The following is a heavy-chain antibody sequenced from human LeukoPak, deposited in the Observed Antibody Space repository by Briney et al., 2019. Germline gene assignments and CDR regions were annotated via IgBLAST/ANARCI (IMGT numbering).Heavy chain of an antibody. CDR3: ARGDYGGNTYYYYYYGMDV. Sequence: SETLSLTCAVSGGSFSVYYWSWIRQPPGKGLEWIGEINHSGSTNYNPSLKSRVTISVDTSKNQFSLKLSSVTAADTAVYYCARGDYGGNTYYYYYYGMDVWGQGTTVTVSS. CDR1: GGSFSVYY. CDR2: INHSGST. V-gene: IGHV4-34*01. D-gene: IGHD4-23*01. J-gene: IGHJ6*02.